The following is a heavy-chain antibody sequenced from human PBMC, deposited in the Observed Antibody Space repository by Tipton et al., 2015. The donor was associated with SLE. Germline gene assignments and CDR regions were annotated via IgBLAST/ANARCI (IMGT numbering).Heavy chain of an antibody. D-gene: IGHD1-26*01. V-gene: IGHV4-30-4*08. J-gene: IGHJ4*02. Sequence: TLSLTCTVSGGSISNGDFYWSWIRQLPGKGLEWIGYIYYLGSTYYNPSLKSRVTIPVDTSKNQVSLKLRSVTAADTAVYYCARDGFSGSGSSRFDYWGQGTLVTVSS. CDR1: GGSISNGDFY. CDR2: IYYLGST. CDR3: ARDGFSGSGSSRFDY.